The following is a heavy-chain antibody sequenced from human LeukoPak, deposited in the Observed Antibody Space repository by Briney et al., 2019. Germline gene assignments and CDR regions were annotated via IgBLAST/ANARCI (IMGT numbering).Heavy chain of an antibody. V-gene: IGHV1-69*06. CDR1: GGTFSSYA. CDR3: ARAADSTYCFDY. Sequence: ASVKVSCKASGGTFSSYAISWVRQAPGQGLEWMGGIIPIFGTANYAQKFRGRVTITADKSTSTAYMELSSLRSDDTAVYYCARAADSTYCFDYWGQGTLVTVSS. J-gene: IGHJ4*02. D-gene: IGHD2-15*01. CDR2: IIPIFGTA.